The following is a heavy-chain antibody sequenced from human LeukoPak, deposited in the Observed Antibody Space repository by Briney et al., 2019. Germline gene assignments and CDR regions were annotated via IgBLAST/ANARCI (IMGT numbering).Heavy chain of an antibody. CDR2: INPSGGST. D-gene: IGHD5-18*01. Sequence: GASVIVSCKASGYTFTSYYMHWVRQAPGQGLEWMGIINPSGGSTTYAQKFQGRVTMTRDTSTSTVYMELRSLRSDDTAVYYCARGGYSYGLCDYWGQGTLVTVSS. J-gene: IGHJ4*02. V-gene: IGHV1-46*01. CDR1: GYTFTSYY. CDR3: ARGGYSYGLCDY.